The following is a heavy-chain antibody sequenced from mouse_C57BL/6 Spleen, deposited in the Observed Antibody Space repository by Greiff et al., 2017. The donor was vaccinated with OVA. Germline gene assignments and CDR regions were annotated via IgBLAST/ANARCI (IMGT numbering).Heavy chain of an antibody. J-gene: IGHJ4*01. V-gene: IGHV1-50*01. CDR3: ARSGGSSWMDY. D-gene: IGHD1-1*01. Sequence: QVHVKQPGAELVKPGASVKLSCKASGYTFTSYWMQWVKQRPGQGLEWIGEIDPSDSYTNYNQKFKGKATLTVDTSSSTAYMQLSSLTSEDSAVYYCARSGGSSWMDYWGQGTSVTVSS. CDR2: IDPSDSYT. CDR1: GYTFTSYW.